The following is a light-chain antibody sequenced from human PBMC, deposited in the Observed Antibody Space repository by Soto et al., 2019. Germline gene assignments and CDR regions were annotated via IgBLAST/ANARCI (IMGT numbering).Light chain of an antibody. CDR1: QGISNY. J-gene: IGKJ1*01. CDR3: QQLTDWPPQWT. V-gene: IGKV3-11*01. CDR2: GAS. Sequence: TQSPSSLSAYLGDRVTITFRASQGISNYLAWYQQKPGQAPRLLIYGASTRATGIPARFSGSGSGTDFTLTISSLEPEDFAVYYCQQLTDWPPQWTFGQGTKVDIK.